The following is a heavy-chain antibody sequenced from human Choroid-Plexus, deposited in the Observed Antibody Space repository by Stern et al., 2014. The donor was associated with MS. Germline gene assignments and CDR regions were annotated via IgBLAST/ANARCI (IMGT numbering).Heavy chain of an antibody. Sequence: VQLVESGGGVAQPGRPLILSCAASGFTFSNFGMHWVRQAPGKGLEWVALISYAGSDKYYADSVKGRFTIFRANAKNTLYMHMNSLRAEDTAVYYCAKDRQWSTYFFDYWGQGSLVTVSS. J-gene: IGHJ4*02. CDR3: AKDRQWSTYFFDY. V-gene: IGHV3-30*18. CDR1: GFTFSNFG. D-gene: IGHD2-15*01. CDR2: ISYAGSDK.